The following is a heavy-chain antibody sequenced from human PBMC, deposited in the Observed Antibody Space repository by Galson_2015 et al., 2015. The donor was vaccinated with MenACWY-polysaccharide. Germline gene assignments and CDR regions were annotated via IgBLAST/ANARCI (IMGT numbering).Heavy chain of an antibody. Sequence: SLRLSCAASTVTFRGSGMHWVRQAPGKGLEWVAVIQYDAVYKQYLDSVKGRFSVSRDNSKSTLYLKMNNLRAEDTALYYCAREGSRIVFHAFDTWGQGTMVIVSS. CDR3: AREGSRIVFHAFDT. CDR2: IQYDAVYK. D-gene: IGHD3-10*02. V-gene: IGHV3-33*01. CDR1: TVTFRGSG. J-gene: IGHJ3*02.